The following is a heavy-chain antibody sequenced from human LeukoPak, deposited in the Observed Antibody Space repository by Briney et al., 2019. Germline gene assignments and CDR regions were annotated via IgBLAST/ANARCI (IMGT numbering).Heavy chain of an antibody. Sequence: QTGGSLRLSCVASGLTVSTNFMTWVRQAPGKRLEWVSVIYRGGGTYSADSVKDRFTISRDNSMNTVYLQMNGLGADDTAVYYCVASGVSATNTGDYWGQGTLVTVSS. CDR1: GLTVSTNF. V-gene: IGHV3-66*01. CDR3: VASGVSATNTGDY. J-gene: IGHJ4*02. CDR2: IYRGGGT. D-gene: IGHD3-3*01.